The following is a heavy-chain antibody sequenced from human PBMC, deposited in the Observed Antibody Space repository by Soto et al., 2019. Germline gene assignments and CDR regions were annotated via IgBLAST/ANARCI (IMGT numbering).Heavy chain of an antibody. D-gene: IGHD2-15*01. V-gene: IGHV4-31*01. CDR1: GGSISSGGYF. CDR3: AGMYCSGGTCYSTYSYYYVDV. Sequence: QVQLQESGPGLVKPSQTLSLTCTLSGGSISSGGYFWNWLRQLSGKGLDWIGYIYYSGSTYYNPCLSSQITMSVDTTANQFSLKLSSVTAADTAGYYCAGMYCSGGTCYSTYSYYYVDVWGEGTTVTVSS. CDR2: IYYSGST. J-gene: IGHJ6*03.